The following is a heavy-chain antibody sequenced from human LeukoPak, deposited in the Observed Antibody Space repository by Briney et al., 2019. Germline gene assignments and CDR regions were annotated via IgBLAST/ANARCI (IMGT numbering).Heavy chain of an antibody. CDR2: IVVGSGNT. V-gene: IGHV1-58*02. J-gene: IGHJ4*02. CDR1: GFTFTSSA. CDR3: AAEWQYSSSWPGYFDY. Sequence: GASVKVSCKASGFTFTSSAMQWVRQARGQRLEWIGWIVVGSGNTNYAQKFQERVTITRDMSTSTAYMELSSLRSEDTAVYYCAAEWQYSSSWPGYFDYWGQGTLVTVSS. D-gene: IGHD6-6*01.